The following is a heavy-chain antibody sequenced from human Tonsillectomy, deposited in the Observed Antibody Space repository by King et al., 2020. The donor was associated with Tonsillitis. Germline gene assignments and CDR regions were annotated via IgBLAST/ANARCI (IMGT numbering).Heavy chain of an antibody. D-gene: IGHD3-10*01. CDR2: IIRSGSTI. CDR3: ARDRRDYGSGSYRGGFDY. J-gene: IGHJ4*02. Sequence: VQLVESGGGLVQPVGSLRLSCAASGFTFSSYEMNWVRQAPGKGLAWVSYIIRSGSTIYYADSVKGRFPISRDNAKNSLYLQMNSLRAEDTAVYYCARDRRDYGSGSYRGGFDYWGQGTLVTVSS. CDR1: GFTFSSYE. V-gene: IGHV3-48*03.